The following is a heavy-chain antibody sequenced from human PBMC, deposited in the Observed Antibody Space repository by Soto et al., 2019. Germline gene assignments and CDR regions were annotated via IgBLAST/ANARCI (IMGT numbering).Heavy chain of an antibody. CDR2: VHYTERT. V-gene: IGHV4-39*01. J-gene: IGHJ5*02. CDR1: GGSISRSSYY. CDR3: ARGSSGYYRWFDP. Sequence: QLQLQESGPGLVKPSETLSLTCTVSGGSISRSSYYWGWIRQPPGKGLEWIGSVHYTERTYYNPSLKSRVTISVDTSKNQFSLKLKFMTAADTAVYYCARGSSGYYRWFDPWGQGTLVTVSS. D-gene: IGHD3-22*01.